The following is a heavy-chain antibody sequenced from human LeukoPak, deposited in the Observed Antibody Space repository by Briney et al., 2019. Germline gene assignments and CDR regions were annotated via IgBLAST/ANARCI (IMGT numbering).Heavy chain of an antibody. Sequence: GGSLRLSCAASGFTFSSYSMNWVRQAPGKGLEWVSSISSSSSYIYYADSVKGRFTISRGNAKNSLYLQMNSLRAEDTAVYYCARNHFGGWYYCGQGTLVTVSS. V-gene: IGHV3-21*01. CDR1: GFTFSSYS. CDR2: ISSSSSYI. CDR3: ARNHFGGWYY. J-gene: IGHJ4*02. D-gene: IGHD6-19*01.